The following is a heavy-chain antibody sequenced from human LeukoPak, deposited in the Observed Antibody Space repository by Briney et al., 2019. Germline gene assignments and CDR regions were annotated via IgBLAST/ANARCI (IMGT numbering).Heavy chain of an antibody. V-gene: IGHV3-48*03. CDR3: AGDPYLRYFDYFDY. D-gene: IGHD3-9*01. J-gene: IGHJ4*02. CDR2: ISSSGSTI. Sequence: GGSLRLSCAASGFTFSSYEMNWVRQAPGKGLEWVSYISSSGSTIYYADSVKGRFTISRDNAKNSLYLQMNSLRAEDTAVYYCAGDPYLRYFDYFDYWGQGTLVTVSS. CDR1: GFTFSSYE.